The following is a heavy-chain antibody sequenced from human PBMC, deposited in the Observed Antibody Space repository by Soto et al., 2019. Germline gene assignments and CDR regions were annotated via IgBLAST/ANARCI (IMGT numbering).Heavy chain of an antibody. CDR2: ISYDGSNK. J-gene: IGHJ4*02. CDR3: ARDVVDRWLQFYGGFLDY. D-gene: IGHD5-12*01. Sequence: GWSLRLSCASSVFTFISYAMHWVRQAPGKGLEWVAVISYDGSNKYYADSVKGRFTISRDNSKNTLYLQMNSLRAEDTAVYYCARDVVDRWLQFYGGFLDYWGQGTLVTVS. V-gene: IGHV3-30-3*01. CDR1: VFTFISYA.